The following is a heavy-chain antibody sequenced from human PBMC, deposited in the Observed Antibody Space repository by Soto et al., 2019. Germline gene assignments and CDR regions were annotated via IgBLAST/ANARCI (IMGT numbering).Heavy chain of an antibody. CDR1: GGSISSYY. CDR3: ARHLFYCSSTSCYSEIAFDY. J-gene: IGHJ4*02. Sequence: QVQLQESGPGLVKPSETLSLTCTVSGGSISSYYWSWIRQPPGKGLEWIGYIYYSGSTNYNPSLKSRVTISVDTSKNHFSLKLSSVTAADTAVYYCARHLFYCSSTSCYSEIAFDYWGQGTLVTVSS. D-gene: IGHD2-2*01. V-gene: IGHV4-59*08. CDR2: IYYSGST.